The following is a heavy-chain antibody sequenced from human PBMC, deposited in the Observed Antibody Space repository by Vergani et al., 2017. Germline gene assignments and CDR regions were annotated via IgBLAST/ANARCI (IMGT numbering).Heavy chain of an antibody. CDR1: GFTFSSYG. J-gene: IGHJ6*02. CDR3: ARAAAGLVTRDYYYGMDV. CDR2: IWYDGSNK. V-gene: IGHV3-33*01. Sequence: QVQLVESGGGVVQPGRSLRLSCAASGFTFSSYGMHWVRQTPGKGLEWVAVIWYDGSNKYYADSVKGRFTISRDNSKNTLYLQMNSLRAEDTAVYYCARAAAGLVTRDYYYGMDVWGQGTTVTVSS. D-gene: IGHD6-13*01.